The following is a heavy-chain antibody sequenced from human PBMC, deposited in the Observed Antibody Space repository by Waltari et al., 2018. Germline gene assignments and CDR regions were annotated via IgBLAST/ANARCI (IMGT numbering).Heavy chain of an antibody. CDR3: VRDGHKYDFDF. V-gene: IGHV1-2*06. Sequence: QVQLVQSGADVKNPGASVRVSCKASGYTFIGYYIHWVRQAPGQGLGGMGRITPNRGATVYAQNLQGRVTMTRDTSISTAYMELSRLTSDDTAVYYCVRDGHKYDFDFWGQGTLVTVPS. CDR1: GYTFIGYY. D-gene: IGHD2-2*01. J-gene: IGHJ4*02. CDR2: ITPNRGAT.